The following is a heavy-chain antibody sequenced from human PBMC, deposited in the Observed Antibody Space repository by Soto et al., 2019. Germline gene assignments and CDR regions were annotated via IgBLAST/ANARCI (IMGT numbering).Heavy chain of an antibody. D-gene: IGHD5-18*01. V-gene: IGHV3-74*01. J-gene: IGHJ4*02. CDR2: VNSDGSIT. CDR3: TRDQRYSAAV. CDR1: GFDFTNSW. Sequence: EVQLVESGGGLVQPGGSLRLSCAASGFDFTNSWMHWVRQAPGKGLVWVSHVNSDGSITTYADSVKGRFTISRDNAKNTVYLQMNSVRVEDPSVYYCTRDQRYSAAVWGQGTLVTVSS.